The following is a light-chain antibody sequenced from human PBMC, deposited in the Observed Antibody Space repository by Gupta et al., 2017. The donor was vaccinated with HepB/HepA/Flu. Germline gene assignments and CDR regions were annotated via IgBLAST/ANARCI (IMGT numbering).Light chain of an antibody. CDR3: QAWDSSTGVV. CDR2: QDT. Sequence: SYELTQPPSVSVSPGQTASITCSGDKLGNKYASWYQQKPGQSPVLVIYQDTKRPSGILERFSGSNSGNTATLTISGTQTMDEADYYCQAWDSSTGVVFGGGTKLTVL. J-gene: IGLJ2*01. CDR1: KLGNKY. V-gene: IGLV3-1*01.